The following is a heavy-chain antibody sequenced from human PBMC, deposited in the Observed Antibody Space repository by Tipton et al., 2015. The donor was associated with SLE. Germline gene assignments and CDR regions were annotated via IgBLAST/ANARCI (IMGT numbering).Heavy chain of an antibody. J-gene: IGHJ3*02. CDR3: VSRYQLPATLDAFDI. Sequence: QVQLVQSGPEVKKPGASVKLSCKASGYTFTDYYLHWGRQAPGQGLEWMGVFDPEDGETVYAQKFQGRVTMTEDTSTDTVYMELSSLRSEDTAAYYCVSRYQLPATLDAFDIWGQGTMVTVSS. CDR2: FDPEDGET. V-gene: IGHV1-24*01. D-gene: IGHD2-2*01. CDR1: GYTFTDYY.